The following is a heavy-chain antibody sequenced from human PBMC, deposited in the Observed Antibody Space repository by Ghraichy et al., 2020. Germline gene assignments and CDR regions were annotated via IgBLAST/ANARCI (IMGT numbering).Heavy chain of an antibody. Sequence: LSLTCAASGFTFSAYWMHWVRQAPGKGLVWVSGIYTDGSTTTYADSLKGRFTISRDNAKNTLYLQMNSLRAEDTAVYYCASVGGYYDSSGSLPYGAFDVWGQGTRVTVSS. CDR1: GFTFSAYW. J-gene: IGHJ3*01. CDR2: IYTDGSTT. V-gene: IGHV3-74*01. D-gene: IGHD3-22*01. CDR3: ASVGGYYDSSGSLPYGAFDV.